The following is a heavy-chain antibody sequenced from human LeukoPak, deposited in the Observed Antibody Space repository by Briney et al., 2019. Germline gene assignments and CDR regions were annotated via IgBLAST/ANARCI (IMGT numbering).Heavy chain of an antibody. CDR2: IYPGDSDA. CDR3: ARRPLTPGIAGDYYFDY. V-gene: IGHV5-51*01. J-gene: IGHJ4*02. CDR1: GYSFPIYW. D-gene: IGHD1-26*01. Sequence: GESLKISCKGSGYSFPIYWIGWVRQTAGKGLEWMVLIYPGDSDARYSPSFQSQVSISVDMSNTTAYLQWSSLKASDTAVYYCARRPLTPGIAGDYYFDYWGQGTLVTVSS.